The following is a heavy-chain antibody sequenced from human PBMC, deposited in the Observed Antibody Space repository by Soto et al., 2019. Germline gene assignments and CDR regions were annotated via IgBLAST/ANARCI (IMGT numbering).Heavy chain of an antibody. Sequence: QVQLQESGPGLVKPSETLSLTCTVSGGSISSYYWSWIRQPPGKGLEWIGYIYYSGSTNYNPSLKSRVTISVDTSKNQFSLKLSSVTAADTAVYYCARYDDRLSFDYWGQGTLVTVSS. J-gene: IGHJ4*02. V-gene: IGHV4-59*01. CDR3: ARYDDRLSFDY. CDR2: IYYSGST. CDR1: GGSISSYY. D-gene: IGHD3-16*01.